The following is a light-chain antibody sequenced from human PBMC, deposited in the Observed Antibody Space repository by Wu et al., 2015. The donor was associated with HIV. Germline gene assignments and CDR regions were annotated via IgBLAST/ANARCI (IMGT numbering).Light chain of an antibody. J-gene: IGKJ5*01. V-gene: IGKV1-5*03. CDR1: QNIDMW. CDR3: QYRTT. Sequence: IQMTQSPSTLSASVGDRVTITCRASQNIDMWLAWYQRKPGKAPKLLIYKASGLEPGVPSRFSGSVSGTEFTLTISSLESEDFALYYCQYRTTFGQGTRLESK. CDR2: KAS.